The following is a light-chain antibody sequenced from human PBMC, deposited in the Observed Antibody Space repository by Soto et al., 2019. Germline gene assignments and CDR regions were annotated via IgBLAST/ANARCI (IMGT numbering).Light chain of an antibody. J-gene: IGLJ2*01. V-gene: IGLV2-14*01. Sequence: QSALTQPASVSGSPGQSITISCTGTSSNVGGHNYVSWYQQHPGTAPKLMIYEVTNRPSGVTNSFSGYKSGNTASLTITGLHAEDEADYYCSSYTSSTTLDVVFGGGT. CDR1: SSNVGGHNY. CDR3: SSYTSSTTLDVV. CDR2: EVT.